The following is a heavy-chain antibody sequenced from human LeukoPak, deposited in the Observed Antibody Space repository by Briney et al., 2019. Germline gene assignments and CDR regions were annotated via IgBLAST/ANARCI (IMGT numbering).Heavy chain of an antibody. D-gene: IGHD6-19*01. CDR2: IIPILGIA. Sequence: GASVKVSCKASGGTFSSYTISWVRQAPGQGLEWMGRIIPILGIANYAQKFQGRVTITADKSTSTAYMELSSLRSEDTAVYYCARGSRSCGWILEDYWGQGTLVTVSS. CDR3: ARGSRSCGWILEDY. V-gene: IGHV1-69*02. CDR1: GGTFSSYT. J-gene: IGHJ4*02.